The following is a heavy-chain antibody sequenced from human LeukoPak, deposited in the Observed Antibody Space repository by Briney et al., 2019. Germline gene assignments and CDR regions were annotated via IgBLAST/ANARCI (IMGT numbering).Heavy chain of an antibody. CDR1: GYTFTGYY. J-gene: IGHJ4*02. D-gene: IGHD6-6*01. CDR2: INPNTGDT. V-gene: IGHV1-2*02. Sequence: ASVKVSCKASGYTFTGYYMHWVRQAPGQGLEWMGWINPNTGDTDYVQNFQGRVTMTRDTSISTAYMELSRLRSADTAVYYCARAYSSSFHAPLRYWGQGTLVTVSS. CDR3: ARAYSSSFHAPLRY.